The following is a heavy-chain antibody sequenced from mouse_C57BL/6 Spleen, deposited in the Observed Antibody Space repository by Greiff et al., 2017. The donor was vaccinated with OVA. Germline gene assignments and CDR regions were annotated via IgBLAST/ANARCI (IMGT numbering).Heavy chain of an antibody. Sequence: QVQLKQPGAELVMPGASVKLSCKASGYTFTSYWMHWVKQRPGQGLEWIGEIDPSDSYTNYNQKFKGKSTLTVDKSSSTAYMQLSSLTSEDSAVYDCATRGQGFAYWGQGTLVTVSA. D-gene: IGHD3-3*01. CDR2: IDPSDSYT. J-gene: IGHJ3*01. CDR3: ATRGQGFAY. CDR1: GYTFTSYW. V-gene: IGHV1-69*01.